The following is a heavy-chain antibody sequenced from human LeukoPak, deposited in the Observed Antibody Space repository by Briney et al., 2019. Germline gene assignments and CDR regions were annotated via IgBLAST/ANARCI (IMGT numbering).Heavy chain of an antibody. J-gene: IGHJ6*03. V-gene: IGHV1-69*05. CDR1: GGTFSSYA. D-gene: IGHD1-14*01. Sequence: ASVKVSCKASGGTFSSYAISWVRQAPGQGLEWMGRIIPIFGTANYAQKFQGRVTITTDESTSTAYMELSSLRSEDTAVYYCATGTNYYYYMDVWGKGTTVTVSS. CDR3: ATGTNYYYYMDV. CDR2: IIPIFGTA.